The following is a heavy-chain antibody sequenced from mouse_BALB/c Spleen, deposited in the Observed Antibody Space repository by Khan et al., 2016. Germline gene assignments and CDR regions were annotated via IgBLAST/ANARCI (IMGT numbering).Heavy chain of an antibody. Sequence: LVKTGASVKISCKATGYSFTGYYRHWVKQSHGKGLEWMGYISCNNGATNYNQKFRGKATFTVDTSSSTAYMQFNSLTSEDSALCCSARGIYDGYYTMEYCGQGTSVTVCS. J-gene: IGHJ4*01. CDR2: ISCNNGAT. CDR1: GYSFTGYY. V-gene: IGHV1S34*01. D-gene: IGHD2-12*01. CDR3: ARGIYDGYYTMEY.